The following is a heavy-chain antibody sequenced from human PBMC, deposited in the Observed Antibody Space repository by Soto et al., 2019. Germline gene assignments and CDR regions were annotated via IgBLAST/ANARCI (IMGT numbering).Heavy chain of an antibody. V-gene: IGHV1-58*01. CDR3: VVFGYTIFGVVIPAGMDV. CDR1: GFTFTSSA. CDR2: IVVGSGNT. Sequence: SVKVSCKASGFTFTSSAVQWVRQARGQRHEWIGWIVVGSGNTNYAQKFQERVTITRDMSTSTSYMELSSLRSEDTALFYCVVFGYTIFGVVIPAGMDVWGQGTTVTVSS. J-gene: IGHJ6*02. D-gene: IGHD3-3*01.